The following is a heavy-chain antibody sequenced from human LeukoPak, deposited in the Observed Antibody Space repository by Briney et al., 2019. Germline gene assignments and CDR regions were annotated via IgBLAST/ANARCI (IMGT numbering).Heavy chain of an antibody. Sequence: PGGSLRLSCAASGFTLSSYAMHWVRQAPGKGLEWVAVISYDGSNKYYADSVKGRFTISRDNAKNSLYLQMNSLRDEDTAVYYCARDNDWAFHYWGQGTLVTVSS. V-gene: IGHV3-30-3*01. CDR2: ISYDGSNK. CDR3: ARDNDWAFHY. CDR1: GFTLSSYA. J-gene: IGHJ4*02. D-gene: IGHD3-9*01.